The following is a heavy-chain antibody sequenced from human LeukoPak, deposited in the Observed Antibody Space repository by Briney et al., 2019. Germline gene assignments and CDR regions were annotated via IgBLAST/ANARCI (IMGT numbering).Heavy chain of an antibody. J-gene: IGHJ4*02. CDR3: ARSAGVGDDYSNYVGY. Sequence: GSLRLSCAASGFTFSSYSMSWIRQPPGKGLEWIGEINHSGSTNYNPSLKSRVTISVDTSKNQFSLKLSSVTAADTAVYYCARSAGVGDDYSNYVGYWGQGTLVTVSS. CDR1: GFTFSSYS. V-gene: IGHV4-34*01. D-gene: IGHD4-11*01. CDR2: INHSGST.